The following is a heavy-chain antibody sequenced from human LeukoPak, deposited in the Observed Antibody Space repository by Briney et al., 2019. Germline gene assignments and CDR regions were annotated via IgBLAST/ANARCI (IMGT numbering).Heavy chain of an antibody. D-gene: IGHD4-17*01. CDR1: GGSISSRDHY. J-gene: IGHJ4*02. Sequence: PSETLSLTCSVSGGSISSRDHYWSWIRQPPGKGLEWIGSIYYSGSTYYNPSLKSRVTISVDTSKNQFSLKLSSVTAADTAVYYCARLLDYDDYLIDYWGQGTLVTVSS. V-gene: IGHV4-39*01. CDR3: ARLLDYDDYLIDY. CDR2: IYYSGST.